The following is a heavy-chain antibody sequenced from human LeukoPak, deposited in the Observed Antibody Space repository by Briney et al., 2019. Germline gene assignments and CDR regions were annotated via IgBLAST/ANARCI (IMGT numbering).Heavy chain of an antibody. CDR2: INSDGRNT. Sequence: GGSLGLSCAASGFTFSSYCMHWVRQAPGKGLVWVSRINSDGRNTNYADSVKGRFTISRDNAKNTLYLQMNSLRAEDTAVYYCARDGSYGNFDYWGQGTLVTVSS. D-gene: IGHD5-18*01. V-gene: IGHV3-74*01. CDR3: ARDGSYGNFDY. CDR1: GFTFSSYC. J-gene: IGHJ4*02.